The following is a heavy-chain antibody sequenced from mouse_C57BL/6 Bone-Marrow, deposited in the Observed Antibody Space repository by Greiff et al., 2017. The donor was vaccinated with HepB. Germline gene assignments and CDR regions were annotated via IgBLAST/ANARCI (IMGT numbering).Heavy chain of an antibody. CDR3: ASLLLSV. J-gene: IGHJ1*03. CDR1: GFTFTSYW. CDR2: IHPNSGST. D-gene: IGHD2-10*01. V-gene: IGHV1-64*01. Sequence: QVQLLQPGAELVKPGASLKLSCKASGFTFTSYWMHWVKQTPGQGLEWIGMIHPNSGSTNYNEKFKSKATLTVDKSSSTAYLQLSSLTSEDSAVYYCASLLLSVWGTGTTVTVSS.